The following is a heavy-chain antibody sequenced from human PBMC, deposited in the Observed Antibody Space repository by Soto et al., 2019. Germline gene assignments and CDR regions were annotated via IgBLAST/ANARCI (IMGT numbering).Heavy chain of an antibody. D-gene: IGHD5-12*01. J-gene: IGHJ4*02. CDR1: GFTFATYT. CDR2: ITGSDGRT. CDR3: AKNSAATIRVGFDY. Sequence: EVQLLESGGGLVQPGGSLRLSCAASGFTFATYTMRWVRQTPGKGLEWVSAITGSDGRTYYADSVKGRFTISRDNSKNTLYLQMSSLGAEDTAVYYCAKNSAATIRVGFDYWGQGTLVTVSS. V-gene: IGHV3-23*01.